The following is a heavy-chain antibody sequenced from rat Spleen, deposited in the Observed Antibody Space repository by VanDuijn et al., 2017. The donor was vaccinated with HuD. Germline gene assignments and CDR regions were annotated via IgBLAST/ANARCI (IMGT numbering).Heavy chain of an antibody. CDR2: ISDDGSYT. Sequence: EVQLVESNGGLVQPGRSLKLSCAASGFTFSDYYMAWVRQAPTKGLEWVATISDDGSYTFYRDSVRGRFTISRDNAKSTLYLQMDSLRSEDTATYYCASRDYWGQGVMVTVSS. V-gene: IGHV5-29*01. J-gene: IGHJ2*01. CDR3: ASRDY. CDR1: GFTFSDYY.